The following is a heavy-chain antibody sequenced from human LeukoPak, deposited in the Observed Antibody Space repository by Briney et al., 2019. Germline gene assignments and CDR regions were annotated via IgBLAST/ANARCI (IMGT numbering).Heavy chain of an antibody. J-gene: IGHJ6*02. V-gene: IGHV3-21*01. CDR3: ARLFCSRTSCSARSYYYYGMDV. Sequence: GGSLRLSCVASGFTFSDYRMTWVRQAPGKGLEWVSSISRGSTYIYYADSLKGRFTISRDNAKNPLFLEMNSLRAEDTAVYYCARLFCSRTSCSARSYYYYGMDVWGQGTTVTVSS. D-gene: IGHD2-2*01. CDR2: ISRGSTYI. CDR1: GFTFSDYR.